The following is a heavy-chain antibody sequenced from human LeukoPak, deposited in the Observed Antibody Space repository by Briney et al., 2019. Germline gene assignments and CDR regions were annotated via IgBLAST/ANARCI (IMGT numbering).Heavy chain of an antibody. D-gene: IGHD3-16*01. Sequence: PSETLSLTCSVSGGSISSSSYYWGWLRQPPGKGLEWIGSIYYSGSTYYNPSLKSRVTISVDTSKNQFSLKLSSVTAADTAVYYCARFLGVVKIFDYWGQGTLVTVSS. CDR1: GGSISSSSYY. J-gene: IGHJ4*02. CDR2: IYYSGST. CDR3: ARFLGVVKIFDY. V-gene: IGHV4-39*07.